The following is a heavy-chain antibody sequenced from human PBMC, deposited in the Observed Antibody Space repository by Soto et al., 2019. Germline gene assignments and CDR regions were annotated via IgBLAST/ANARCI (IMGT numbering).Heavy chain of an antibody. CDR3: ARYYDFWSGYYLGWAGYYGMDV. Sequence: GGSLRLSCAASGFTFSSYGMHWVRQAPGKGLEWVAVIWYDGSNKYYADSVKGQFTISRDNSKNTLYLQMNSLRAEDTAVYYCARYYDFWSGYYLGWAGYYGMDVWGQGTTVTVSS. CDR1: GFTFSSYG. J-gene: IGHJ6*02. D-gene: IGHD3-3*01. CDR2: IWYDGSNK. V-gene: IGHV3-33*01.